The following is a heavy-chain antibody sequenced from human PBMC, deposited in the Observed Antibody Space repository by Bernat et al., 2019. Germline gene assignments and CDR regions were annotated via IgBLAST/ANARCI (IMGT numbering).Heavy chain of an antibody. J-gene: IGHJ6*03. V-gene: IGHV4-39*01. D-gene: IGHD3-3*01. CDR1: GGSISSSSYY. CDR3: ASDCWRGYTDYYYYMDV. Sequence: QLQLQESGPGLVKPSETLSLTCTVSGGSISSSSYYWGWIRQPPGKGLEWIGSIYYSGSTYYNPSLKSRVTISVDTSKNQFSLKLSSVTAADTAVYYCASDCWRGYTDYYYYMDVWGKGTTVTVSS. CDR2: IYYSGST.